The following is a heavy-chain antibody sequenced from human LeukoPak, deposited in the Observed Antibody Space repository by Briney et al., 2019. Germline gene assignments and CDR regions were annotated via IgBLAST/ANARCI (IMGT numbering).Heavy chain of an antibody. CDR2: INAYNGNT. CDR3: ARARISAPYYMDV. Sequence: ASVKVSCKTSGYTFTSYGISWVRQAPGQGLEWLGLINAYNGNTNYAQQLQGRVTMTTDTSTSTAYMELRGLRSDDTAVYYCARARISAPYYMDVWGKGTTVTVSS. V-gene: IGHV1-18*01. J-gene: IGHJ6*03. CDR1: GYTFTSYG. D-gene: IGHD6-6*01.